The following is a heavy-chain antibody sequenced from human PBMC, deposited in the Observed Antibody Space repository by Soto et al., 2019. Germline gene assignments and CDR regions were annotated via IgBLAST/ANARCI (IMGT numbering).Heavy chain of an antibody. CDR1: GASISYGGFS. CDR2: ISHLEST. CDR3: ASGKGVDGSHYLDN. V-gene: IGHV4-30-2*06. Sequence: PSETLSLTCTVSGASISYGGFSWSWIRQSPGKGLEWIGYISHLESTYFHPSFKSRLTMSIDRTRNQFSLKLSSVTAADTAVYYCASGKGVDGSHYLDNWGQGTLVTVSS. J-gene: IGHJ4*02. D-gene: IGHD1-26*01.